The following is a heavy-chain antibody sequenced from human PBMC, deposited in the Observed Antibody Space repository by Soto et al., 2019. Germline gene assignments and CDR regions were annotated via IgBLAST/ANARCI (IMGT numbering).Heavy chain of an antibody. CDR1: AFTFRNYW. J-gene: IGHJ4*02. D-gene: IGHD2-2*01. CDR3: ARASSSTSGAIDY. Sequence: EVQLVESGGGLVQPGGSLRLSCAASAFTFRNYWMSWVRQAPGKGLECVAKIKQDGSEKYYVDSVKGRFTISRDNAKNSVYVQMTSLTVEDTAMYYFARASSSTSGAIDYWGQGTLVTVSS. CDR2: IKQDGSEK. V-gene: IGHV3-7*04.